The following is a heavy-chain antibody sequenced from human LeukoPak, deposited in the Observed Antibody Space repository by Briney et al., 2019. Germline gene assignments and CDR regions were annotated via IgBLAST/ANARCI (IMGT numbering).Heavy chain of an antibody. V-gene: IGHV3-30*18. D-gene: IGHD6-13*01. CDR2: ISYDGSNK. CDR3: AKDEYSSSWYYYYYGMDV. Sequence: GGSLRLSCAASGFTFSSYGMHWVRQAPGKGLEWVAVISYDGSNKYYADSVKGRFTISRGNSKNTLYLQMNSLRAEDTAVYYCAKDEYSSSWYYYYYGMDVWGKGTTVTVSS. CDR1: GFTFSSYG. J-gene: IGHJ6*04.